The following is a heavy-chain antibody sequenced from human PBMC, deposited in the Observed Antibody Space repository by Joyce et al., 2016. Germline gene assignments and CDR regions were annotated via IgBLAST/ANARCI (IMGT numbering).Heavy chain of an antibody. Sequence: EVQLVESGGGLIHPGGSLRLSCAASGFIVSDNYMNWVRQAPGKGLEWVSVIYSGGTAFYADSVNGRFIISRDNSRNTLYLQMNCLRAEDTAVYYCARDPLDITIFGMKSGDVWGKGTTVIVSS. J-gene: IGHJ6*04. CDR1: GFIVSDNY. V-gene: IGHV3-53*01. D-gene: IGHD3-3*01. CDR2: IYSGGTA. CDR3: ARDPLDITIFGMKSGDV.